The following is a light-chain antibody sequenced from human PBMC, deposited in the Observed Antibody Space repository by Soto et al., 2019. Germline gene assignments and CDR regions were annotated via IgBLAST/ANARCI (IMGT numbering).Light chain of an antibody. Sequence: QSALTQPASVSGSPGQSITISCTGTSSDVGGYNYVSWYQQHPGKAPKLMIYEVSNRPSGVSKRFSGSKSGNTASLTISGLQAEDAADYYCSSYTSSSTRVFGGGTKLTVL. V-gene: IGLV2-14*01. CDR3: SSYTSSSTRV. CDR1: SSDVGGYNY. CDR2: EVS. J-gene: IGLJ3*02.